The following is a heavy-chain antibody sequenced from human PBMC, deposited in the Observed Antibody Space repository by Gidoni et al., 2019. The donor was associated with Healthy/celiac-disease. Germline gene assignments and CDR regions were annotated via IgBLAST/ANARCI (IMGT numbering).Heavy chain of an antibody. V-gene: IGHV3-13*01. J-gene: IGHJ4*02. CDR1: GLTFSSYD. CDR2: IGTAGDT. CDR3: AARSGYGGGEAFDY. D-gene: IGHD4-17*01. Sequence: EVQLVESGRGMVQPGGSLRLSRAASGLTFSSYDMYWVRQTTGKGLEWVSAIGTAGDTYYPGSVKGRFTITRENAKNSLYLQMNSLSTGDTAVYYCAARSGYGGGEAFDYWGQGTLVTVSS.